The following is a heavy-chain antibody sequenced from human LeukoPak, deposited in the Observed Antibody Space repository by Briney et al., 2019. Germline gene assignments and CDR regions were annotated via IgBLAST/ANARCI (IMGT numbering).Heavy chain of an antibody. Sequence: ASVKVSCKASGYTFSSYYIHWVRQAPGRGLELMGIINPSGGSTNYAQKFQGRVAMTRDTSTSTVYMELSSLRSEDTAAYYCARGLDYYDTTKGFDYWGQGTLVTVSS. J-gene: IGHJ4*02. D-gene: IGHD3-22*01. CDR3: ARGLDYYDTTKGFDY. CDR1: GYTFSSYY. V-gene: IGHV1-46*01. CDR2: INPSGGST.